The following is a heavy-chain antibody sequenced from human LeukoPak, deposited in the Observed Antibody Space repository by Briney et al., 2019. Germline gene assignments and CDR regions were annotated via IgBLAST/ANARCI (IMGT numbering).Heavy chain of an antibody. Sequence: SGPTLVKPTQTLTLTCTFSGFSLSTSGVGVGWIRQPPGKALEWLALIYWNDDKRYSPSLKSRLTITKDTSKDQVVLTMTNMDPVDTATYYCAHRHRMPHFDYWGQGTLVTVSS. CDR1: GFSLSTSGVG. V-gene: IGHV2-5*01. D-gene: IGHD2-15*01. CDR3: AHRHRMPHFDY. CDR2: IYWNDDK. J-gene: IGHJ4*02.